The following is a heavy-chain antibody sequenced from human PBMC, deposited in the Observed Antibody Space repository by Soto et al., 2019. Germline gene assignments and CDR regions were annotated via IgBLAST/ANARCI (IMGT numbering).Heavy chain of an antibody. J-gene: IGHJ4*02. CDR3: ARGHSHYDSSGYYQDPFDY. Sequence: ASVKGSCKASGSTFTSYGISWVRQAPGQGLEGMGWISAYNGNTNYAQKLQGRVTMTRNTSISTAYMELSSLRSEDTAVYYCARGHSHYDSSGYYQDPFDYWGQGTLVTVSS. CDR2: ISAYNGNT. CDR1: GSTFTSYG. D-gene: IGHD3-22*01. V-gene: IGHV1-18*01.